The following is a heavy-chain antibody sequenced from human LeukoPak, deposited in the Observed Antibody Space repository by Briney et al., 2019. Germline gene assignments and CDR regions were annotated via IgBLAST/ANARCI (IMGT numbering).Heavy chain of an antibody. CDR3: ARVLTIFGVGIDAFDI. CDR2: ISSSSSYI. J-gene: IGHJ3*02. V-gene: IGHV3-21*01. CDR1: GFTFSSYS. D-gene: IGHD3-3*01. Sequence: GGSLLLSCAASGFTFSSYSMNWVRQAPGKGLEWVSSISSSSSYIYYADSVKGRFTISRDNAKNSLYLQMNSLRAEDTAVYYCARVLTIFGVGIDAFDIWGQGTMVTVSS.